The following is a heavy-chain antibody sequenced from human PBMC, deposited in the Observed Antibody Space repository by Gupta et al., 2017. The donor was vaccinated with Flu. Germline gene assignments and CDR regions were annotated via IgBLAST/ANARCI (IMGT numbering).Heavy chain of an antibody. D-gene: IGHD3-22*01. V-gene: IGHV1-8*01. Sequence: QVQLVQSGAEVKKPGASVKVSCKASGYTFTSYDINWVRQATGQGLEWMGWMNPNSGNTGYAQKFQGRVTMTRNTSISTAYMERSSLRSEETAVYYCARARSSGYDYADYYYYGMDVWGQGTTVTVSS. CDR3: ARARSSGYDYADYYYYGMDV. CDR2: MNPNSGNT. J-gene: IGHJ6*02. CDR1: GYTFTSYD.